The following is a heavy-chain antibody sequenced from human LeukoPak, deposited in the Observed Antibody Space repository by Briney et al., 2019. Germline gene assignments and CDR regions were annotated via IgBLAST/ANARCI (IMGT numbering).Heavy chain of an antibody. CDR3: ARGPNSNWSGLDF. CDR2: ISPTGSIT. Sequence: GGSLRLSCTASGFSFSGHWMHWARQLPGKGLVWVSRISPTGSITSYADSVKGRFTVSRDNAKNTLYLQVNNLRAEDTAVYYCARGPNSNWSGLDFWGQGTLLTVSS. J-gene: IGHJ4*02. CDR1: GFSFSGHW. V-gene: IGHV3-74*01. D-gene: IGHD6-6*01.